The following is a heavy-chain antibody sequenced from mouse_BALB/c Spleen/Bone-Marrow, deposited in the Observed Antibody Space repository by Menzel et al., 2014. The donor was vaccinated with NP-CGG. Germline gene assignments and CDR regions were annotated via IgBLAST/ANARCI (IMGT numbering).Heavy chain of an antibody. D-gene: IGHD1-1*02. Sequence: SGAELVRPGTSVKISCKASGYTFTDYWLGWVKQRPGHGLEWIGDIYPGGGYTNYNEKLKGKATLTADTSSSTAYMQLSSLTSEDSAVYFCARGNGPYAMDYWGQGTSVTVSS. J-gene: IGHJ4*01. V-gene: IGHV1-63*02. CDR2: IYPGGGYT. CDR3: ARGNGPYAMDY. CDR1: GYTFTDYW.